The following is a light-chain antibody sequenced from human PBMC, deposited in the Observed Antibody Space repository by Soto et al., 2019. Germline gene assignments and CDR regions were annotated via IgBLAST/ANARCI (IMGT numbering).Light chain of an antibody. CDR3: AAWDDSLNGWV. Sequence: QSVLTQPPSASGTPGQRVTISCSGSSSNIGSNTVNWYQQLPGTAPKLLIYSNNQRPSGVPDRFSCSKSGTSASLAISGLQSEDEADDYCAAWDDSLNGWVFGGGTKLTVL. CDR2: SNN. CDR1: SSNIGSNT. V-gene: IGLV1-44*01. J-gene: IGLJ3*02.